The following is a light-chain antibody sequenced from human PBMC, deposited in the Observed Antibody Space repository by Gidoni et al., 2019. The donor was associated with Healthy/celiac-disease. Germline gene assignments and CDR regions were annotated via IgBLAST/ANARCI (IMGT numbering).Light chain of an antibody. V-gene: IGKV1-39*01. CDR2: AAS. CDR3: QQSYSTPPEWT. J-gene: IGKJ1*01. Sequence: DIQMTQSPSSLSASVGDRVTITCRASQSISSYLNWYQQKPGKAPTLLIYAASSLQSGVPSRFSGSGSGTDFTLTISSLQPEDFATYYCQQSYSTPPEWTFGQGTKVEIK. CDR1: QSISSY.